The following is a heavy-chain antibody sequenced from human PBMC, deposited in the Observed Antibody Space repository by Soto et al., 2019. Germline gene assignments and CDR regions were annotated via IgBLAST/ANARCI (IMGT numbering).Heavy chain of an antibody. CDR2: IYSGGST. D-gene: IGHD3-3*01. CDR3: ARTWRRAHFDY. J-gene: IGHJ4*02. Sequence: EVQLVESGGGLVQPGGSLRLSCAASGFTVSSNYMSWDRQAPGKGLEWVSVIYSGGSTYYADSVKGRFTISRHNSKNTLYLQMNSLRAEDTAVYYCARTWRRAHFDYWGQGTLVTVSS. CDR1: GFTVSSNY. V-gene: IGHV3-53*04.